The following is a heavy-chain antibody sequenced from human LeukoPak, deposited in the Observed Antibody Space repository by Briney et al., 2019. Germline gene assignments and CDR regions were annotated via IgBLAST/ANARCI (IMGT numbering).Heavy chain of an antibody. CDR3: ASKPYYDSSGYYYYYGMDV. CDR2: MNPNSGNT. D-gene: IGHD3-22*01. CDR1: GYTFTSYD. J-gene: IGHJ6*02. V-gene: IGHV1-8*01. Sequence: ASVKVSCKAAGYTFTSYDINWVRQATGQGLEWMGWMNPNSGNTGYAQKFQGRVTMTRNTSISTAYMELSSLRSEDTAVYYCASKPYYDSSGYYYYYGMDVWGQGTTVTVSS.